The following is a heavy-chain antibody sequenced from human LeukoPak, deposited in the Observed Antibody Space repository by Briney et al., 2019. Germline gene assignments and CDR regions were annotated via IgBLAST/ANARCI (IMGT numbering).Heavy chain of an antibody. V-gene: IGHV4-34*01. J-gene: IGHJ4*02. Sequence: SETLSLTCAVYGGSFSGYYWSWIRQPPGKGLEWIGEINHSGSTNYNPSLKSRVTISVDTSKSQFSLKLTSVTAADTAVYYCARAGSNLFDYWGQGTLVTVSS. CDR3: ARAGSNLFDY. CDR1: GGSFSGYY. CDR2: INHSGST.